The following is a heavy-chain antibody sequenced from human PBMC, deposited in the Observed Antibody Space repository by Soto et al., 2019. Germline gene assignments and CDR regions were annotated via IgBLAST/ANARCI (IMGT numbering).Heavy chain of an antibody. CDR1: GFTFTTCG. CDR2: ITSNGDTT. CDR3: ARAGYQRLYX. D-gene: IGHD5-12*01. J-gene: IGHJ4*02. Sequence: PEGSLRLSCAASGFTFTTCGMNWVRLAPGKGLEWVSFITSNGDTTYYADSVKGRFTISRDTAKNSVYLQLNSLRDEDTAVYYCARAGYQRLYXWGRGTWFTVS. V-gene: IGHV3-48*02.